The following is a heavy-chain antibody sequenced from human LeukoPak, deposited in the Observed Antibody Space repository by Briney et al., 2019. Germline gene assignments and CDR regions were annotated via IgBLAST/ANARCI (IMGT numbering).Heavy chain of an antibody. D-gene: IGHD2-15*01. CDR2: IYHSGST. CDR1: GYSISSGYY. J-gene: IGHJ4*02. V-gene: IGHV4-38-2*02. Sequence: PSETLSLTCTVSGYSISSGYYWGWIRQPPGKGLEWIGSIYHSGSTNYNPSLKSRVTISVDTSKNQLSLKLSSVTAADTAVYYCAREGVAATRSFDYWGQGTLVTVSS. CDR3: AREGVAATRSFDY.